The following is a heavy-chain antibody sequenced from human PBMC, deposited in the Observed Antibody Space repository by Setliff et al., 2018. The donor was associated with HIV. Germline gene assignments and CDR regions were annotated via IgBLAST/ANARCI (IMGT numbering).Heavy chain of an antibody. D-gene: IGHD1-7*01. V-gene: IGHV3-15*01. CDR1: GVTLKNDW. J-gene: IGHJ4*02. Sequence: GGSLRLSCAASGVTLKNDWMNWVRQAPGKGLEWVGRIKSNNDGGTRDYTAPVKGRFTVSRDDSKNTLYLQMNSLKTEDTAVYYCTHSVIGTPVHWGQGTPVTVSS. CDR2: IKSNNDGGTR. CDR3: THSVIGTPVH.